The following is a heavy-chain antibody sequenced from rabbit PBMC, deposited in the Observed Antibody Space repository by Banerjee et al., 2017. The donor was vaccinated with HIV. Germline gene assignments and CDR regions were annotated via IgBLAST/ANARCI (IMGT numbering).Heavy chain of an antibody. CDR1: GFDFSSNA. J-gene: IGHJ4*01. V-gene: IGHV1S47*01. CDR2: IYNGDGST. CDR3: ARNRGL. Sequence: QDQLVESGGGLVQPEGSLTLTCKASGFDFSSNAMCWVRQAPGKGPEWIACIYNGDGSTYYASWAKGRFTISKTSSTTVTLQMTSLTAADTATYFCARNRGLWGPGTLVTVS.